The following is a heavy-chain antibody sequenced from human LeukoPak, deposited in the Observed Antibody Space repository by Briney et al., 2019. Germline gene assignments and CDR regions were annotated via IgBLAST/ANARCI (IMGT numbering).Heavy chain of an antibody. Sequence: SETLSLTCAVYGGSFRVYYWSWIRHPPGRGLEWIGEINHSGSTNYNPSLKSRVTISVDTSKNQFSLKLSSVTAADTAVYYCARGLVGSSSWFDPWGQGTLVTVSS. V-gene: IGHV4-34*01. CDR3: ARGLVGSSSWFDP. CDR2: INHSGST. CDR1: GGSFRVYY. D-gene: IGHD6-6*01. J-gene: IGHJ5*02.